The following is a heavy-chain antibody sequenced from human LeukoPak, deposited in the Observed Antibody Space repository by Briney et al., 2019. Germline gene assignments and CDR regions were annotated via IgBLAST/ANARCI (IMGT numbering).Heavy chain of an antibody. D-gene: IGHD3-9*01. J-gene: IGHJ4*02. CDR2: ISGYNGNT. CDR1: GYTFTNYA. CDR3: AREAKTGYSDF. Sequence: GASVKVSCKASGYTFTNYAVTCVRQAPGQGLEWMGWISGYNGNTNIAQKFQDRVTLTTDTSTSTAYIEVRSLTSDDTAVFFCAREAKTGYSDFWGQGTLVTVSS. V-gene: IGHV1-18*01.